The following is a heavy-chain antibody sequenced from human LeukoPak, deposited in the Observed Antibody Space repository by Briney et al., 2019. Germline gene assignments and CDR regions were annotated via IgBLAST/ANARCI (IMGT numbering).Heavy chain of an antibody. Sequence: GGSLRLSCAASGFPFSSYAMTWVRQAPGKGLEWVSSISGDGATIYHADSVKGRFTISRDNAKNSLYLQMNSLRAEDTAVYYCARDIDYDHYYYGMDVWGRGTTVTVSS. CDR2: ISGDGATI. D-gene: IGHD4-17*01. CDR1: GFPFSSYA. J-gene: IGHJ6*02. CDR3: ARDIDYDHYYYGMDV. V-gene: IGHV3-23*01.